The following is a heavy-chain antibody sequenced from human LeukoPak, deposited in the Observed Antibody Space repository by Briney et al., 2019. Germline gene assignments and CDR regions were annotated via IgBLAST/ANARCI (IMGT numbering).Heavy chain of an antibody. CDR1: GGSISSYY. V-gene: IGHV4-59*12. CDR2: IYYSGST. Sequence: SETLSLTCTVSGGSISSYYWSWIRQPPGKGLEWIGYIYYSGSTNYNPSLKSRVTISVDTSKNQFSLKLSSVTAADTAVYYCARKFYSSGWQYNWFDPWGQGTLVTVSS. J-gene: IGHJ5*02. CDR3: ARKFYSSGWQYNWFDP. D-gene: IGHD6-19*01.